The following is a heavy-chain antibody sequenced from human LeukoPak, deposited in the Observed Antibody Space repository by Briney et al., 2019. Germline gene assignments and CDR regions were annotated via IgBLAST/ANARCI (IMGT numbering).Heavy chain of an antibody. CDR3: ARDRGFGELGFSWFDP. D-gene: IGHD3-10*01. CDR2: IIPIFGTA. V-gene: IGHV1-69*06. CDR1: GGTFSSYA. Sequence: GASVKVFCKASGGTFSSYAISWVRQAPGQGLEWMGGIIPIFGTANYAQKFQGRGTITADKSTSTAYMELSSLRSEDTAVYYCARDRGFGELGFSWFDPWGQGTLVTVSS. J-gene: IGHJ5*02.